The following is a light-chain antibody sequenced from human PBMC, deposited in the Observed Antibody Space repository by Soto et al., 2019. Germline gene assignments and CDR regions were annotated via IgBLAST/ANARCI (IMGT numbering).Light chain of an antibody. J-gene: IGLJ2*01. Sequence: QSVLTQPPSVSGAPGQRVTISCTGSSSNIGAGYDVHWYQQLPGTAPKLLIYGNTNRPSGVPDRFSGSKSGTSASLAITGLQPEDVADYFCQSYDSSLSGPVVFGAGTKLTVL. CDR3: QSYDSSLSGPVV. CDR2: GNT. CDR1: SSNIGAGYD. V-gene: IGLV1-40*01.